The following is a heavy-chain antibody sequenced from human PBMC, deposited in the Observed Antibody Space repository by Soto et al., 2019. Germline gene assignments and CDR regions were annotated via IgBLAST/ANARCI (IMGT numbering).Heavy chain of an antibody. CDR2: IFSSGST. D-gene: IGHD5-12*01. V-gene: IGHV4-4*07. CDR3: AREGSYSAYNFAHGIQLWSFDF. Sequence: SETLSLTCTVSGGSINTFYWSWVRQPAGKGLEWIGRIFSSGSTSFNPSLESRVAISVDTSKNHFSLNLSSVTAADMAVYYCAREGSYSAYNFAHGIQLWSFDFWGQGALVTVSS. J-gene: IGHJ4*02. CDR1: GGSINTFY.